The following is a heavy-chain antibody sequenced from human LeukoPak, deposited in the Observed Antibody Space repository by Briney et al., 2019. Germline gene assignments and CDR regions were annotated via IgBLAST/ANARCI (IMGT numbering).Heavy chain of an antibody. Sequence: ASVKVSCKASGYTFTGYYMHWVRQAPGQGLEWMGWISAYNGNTNYAQKFQGRVTMTTDTFTNTAYMELRSLRSDDTAVYYCARDPTVYCSSTSCLYNWFDPWGQGTLVTVSS. CDR2: ISAYNGNT. J-gene: IGHJ5*02. CDR3: ARDPTVYCSSTSCLYNWFDP. V-gene: IGHV1-18*04. D-gene: IGHD2-2*01. CDR1: GYTFTGYY.